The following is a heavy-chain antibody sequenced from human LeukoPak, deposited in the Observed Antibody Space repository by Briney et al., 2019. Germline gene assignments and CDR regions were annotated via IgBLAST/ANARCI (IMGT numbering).Heavy chain of an antibody. D-gene: IGHD3-22*01. CDR2: ISANNGNT. V-gene: IGHV1-18*01. Sequence: ASVKVSCKASGYTFTSYGISWVRQAPGQGLEWMGWISANNGNTNYAEKLQGRVTMTTDTSTKTAYLELRSLRSDDTGVYYCARGYYDGSGYYVYWGQGTLVTVSS. J-gene: IGHJ4*02. CDR3: ARGYYDGSGYYVY. CDR1: GYTFTSYG.